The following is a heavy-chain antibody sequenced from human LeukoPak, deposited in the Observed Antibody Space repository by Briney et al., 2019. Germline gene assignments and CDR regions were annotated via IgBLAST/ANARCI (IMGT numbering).Heavy chain of an antibody. V-gene: IGHV4-39*01. CDR2: IYYSGST. D-gene: IGHD3-22*01. Sequence: SETLSLTCTVSGGSISSSSYYWGWIRQPPGKGLEWIGSIYYSGSTYYNPSLKRRVTISVDTSKNQFSLKLSSVTAADTAVYYCARQSQYYYDSSGYYPPTYYFDYWGQGTLVTVSS. J-gene: IGHJ4*02. CDR3: ARQSQYYYDSSGYYPPTYYFDY. CDR1: GGSISSSSYY.